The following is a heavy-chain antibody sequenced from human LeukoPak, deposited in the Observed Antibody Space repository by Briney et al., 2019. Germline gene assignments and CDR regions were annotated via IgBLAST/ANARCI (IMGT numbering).Heavy chain of an antibody. Sequence: SETLSLTCAVYGGSFSGYYWSWIRQPPGKGLEWIGEINHSGSTNYNPSLKSRVTISVGTSKNQFSLKLSSVTAADTAVYYCARERAARVATYYYYGMDVWGKGTTVTVSS. CDR2: INHSGST. CDR3: ARERAARVATYYYYGMDV. CDR1: GGSFSGYY. V-gene: IGHV4-34*01. J-gene: IGHJ6*04. D-gene: IGHD5-12*01.